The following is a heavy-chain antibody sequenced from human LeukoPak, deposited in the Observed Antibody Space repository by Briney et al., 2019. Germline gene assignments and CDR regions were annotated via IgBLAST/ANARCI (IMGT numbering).Heavy chain of an antibody. V-gene: IGHV3-23*01. CDR1: GFTFSAYA. CDR2: ISGSGGTT. Sequence: GGSLRLSCVASGFTFSAYAMGWVRQAPGKGLEWLSGISGSGGTTYYADSVKGRFTISRDNAKNSLYLQMNSLRAEDTAVYYCAKILFGDNQIDYWGQGTLVTVSS. D-gene: IGHD3-10*01. J-gene: IGHJ4*02. CDR3: AKILFGDNQIDY.